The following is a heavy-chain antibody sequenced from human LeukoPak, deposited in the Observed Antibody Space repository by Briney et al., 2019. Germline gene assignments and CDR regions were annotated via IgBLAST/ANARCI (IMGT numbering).Heavy chain of an antibody. Sequence: SVKVSCKASGGTFSSYAISWVRQAPGQGLEWMGGIIPIFGTANYAQKFQGRVTITADESTSTAYMELSSLRSEDTAMYYCARAGSGYSSGSFDYWGQGTLVTVSS. J-gene: IGHJ4*02. CDR1: GGTFSSYA. CDR2: IIPIFGTA. V-gene: IGHV1-69*13. D-gene: IGHD6-19*01. CDR3: ARAGSGYSSGSFDY.